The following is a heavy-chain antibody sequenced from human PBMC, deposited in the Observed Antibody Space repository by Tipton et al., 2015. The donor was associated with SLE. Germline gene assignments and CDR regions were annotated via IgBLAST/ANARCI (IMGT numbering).Heavy chain of an antibody. D-gene: IGHD3-22*01. CDR3: AKGDDSSAEGHFDY. V-gene: IGHV3-23*01. CDR1: GFSFNTYA. CDR2: ITGGGGAT. J-gene: IGHJ4*02. Sequence: GSLRLSCAASGFSFNTYAMSWVRQAPGKGLEWVSTITGGGGATYYADSVKGRFTISRDISKNTLYLQMSSLRADDTAIYYCAKGDDSSAEGHFDYWGQGTLVTVSS.